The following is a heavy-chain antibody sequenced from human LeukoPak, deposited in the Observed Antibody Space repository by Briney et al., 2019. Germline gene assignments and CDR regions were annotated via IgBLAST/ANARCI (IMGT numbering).Heavy chain of an antibody. CDR3: ARDSYQDYYGRFDP. V-gene: IGHV3-33*01. D-gene: IGHD3-10*01. Sequence: GGSLRLSCAASGFSFSNHGMHWVRQAPGKRLEWVAVIWDDGNNKRYANSVNGRFTISRDNFENTLYLQMNGLTAEDTAMYYCARDSYQDYYGRFDPWGQGTLVIVSS. CDR1: GFSFSNHG. CDR2: IWDDGNNK. J-gene: IGHJ5*02.